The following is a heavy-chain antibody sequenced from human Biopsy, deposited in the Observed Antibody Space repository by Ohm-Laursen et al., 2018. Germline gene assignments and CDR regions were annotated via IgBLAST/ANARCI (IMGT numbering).Heavy chain of an antibody. CDR3: AGHRGGMPSSGNWFDH. V-gene: IGHV4-59*08. Sequence: SQTLSLTCSVSGYSMSTYYWSWIRQPPGKGLEWIGYIYYSGSTNYNPSLKSRVTISVDMSKNQFSLKLTSVAAADTAVYYCAGHRGGMPSSGNWFDHWGQGTLVTVSS. D-gene: IGHD2-2*01. CDR2: IYYSGST. CDR1: GYSMSTYY. J-gene: IGHJ5*02.